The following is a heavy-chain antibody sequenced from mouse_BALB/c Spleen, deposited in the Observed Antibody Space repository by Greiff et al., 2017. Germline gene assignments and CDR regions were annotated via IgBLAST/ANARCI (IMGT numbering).Heavy chain of an antibody. V-gene: IGHV1-5*01. Sequence: EVQLQESGTVLARPGASVKMSCKASGYSFTSYWMHWVKQRPGQGLEWIGAIYPGNSDTSYNQKFKGKAKLTAVTSASTAYMELSSLTNEDSAVYYCTRSRLYYGNPHWYFDVWGAGTTVTVSS. CDR1: GYSFTSYW. CDR3: TRSRLYYGNPHWYFDV. D-gene: IGHD2-1*01. J-gene: IGHJ1*01. CDR2: IYPGNSDT.